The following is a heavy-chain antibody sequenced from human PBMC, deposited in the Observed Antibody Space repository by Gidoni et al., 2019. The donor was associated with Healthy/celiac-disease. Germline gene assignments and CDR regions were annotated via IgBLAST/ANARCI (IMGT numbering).Heavy chain of an antibody. V-gene: IGHV3-48*01. J-gene: IGHJ4*02. CDR1: GFTFSSYG. CDR3: ARIARYSYGSMDY. CDR2: ISSSSSTR. Sequence: EVQLVESGGGWVQPGGSLSLSRAAPGFTFSSYGMNWVRQSPGKDLEWVSYISSSSSTRYYADSVKGRFTSSRDNAKNSLYLQMNSLRAEDTAVYYCARIARYSYGSMDYWGQGTLVTVSS. D-gene: IGHD5-18*01.